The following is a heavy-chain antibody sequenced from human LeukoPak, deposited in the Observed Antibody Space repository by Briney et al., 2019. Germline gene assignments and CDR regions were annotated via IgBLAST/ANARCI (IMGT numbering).Heavy chain of an antibody. D-gene: IGHD6-19*01. CDR3: ARESSGGWYGDY. V-gene: IGHV1-18*01. Sequence: ASVKVSCKASGYTFTSYGISWVRQAPGQGPEWMGWISTYNDNSNFGQKFQGRVTMTTDTSTSTAYMELRSLRSDDTAVYYCARESSGGWYGDYWGQGTLVTVSS. J-gene: IGHJ4*02. CDR2: ISTYNDNS. CDR1: GYTFTSYG.